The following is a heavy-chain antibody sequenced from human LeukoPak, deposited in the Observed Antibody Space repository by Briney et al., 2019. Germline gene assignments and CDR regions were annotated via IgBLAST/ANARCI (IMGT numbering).Heavy chain of an antibody. D-gene: IGHD6-6*01. CDR1: GFTFSSYS. CDR3: ARERSGIAARPWWFDP. V-gene: IGHV3-21*01. J-gene: IGHJ5*02. CDR2: ISSSSSYI. Sequence: GGSLRFSCAASGFTFSSYSMNWVRQAPGKGLEWVSSISSSSSYIYYADSVKGRFTISRDNAKNSLYLQMNSLRAEDTAVYYCARERSGIAARPWWFDPWGQGTLVTVSS.